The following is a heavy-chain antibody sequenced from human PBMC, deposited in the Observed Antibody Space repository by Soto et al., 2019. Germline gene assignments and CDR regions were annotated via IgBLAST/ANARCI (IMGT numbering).Heavy chain of an antibody. Sequence: EVQLLGSGGGLVRPGGSLRLSCAGSGFTFSSYPMSWVRQAPGKGPEWVAAIKAAGGDTYYADSVKGRFTISRDNFNAILYLQMNSLTVEDTAMYYCKRDVVASSPPGADYWGQGTLVTVSS. CDR1: GFTFSSYP. D-gene: IGHD5-12*01. V-gene: IGHV3-23*01. CDR2: IKAAGGDT. CDR3: KRDVVASSPPGADY. J-gene: IGHJ4*02.